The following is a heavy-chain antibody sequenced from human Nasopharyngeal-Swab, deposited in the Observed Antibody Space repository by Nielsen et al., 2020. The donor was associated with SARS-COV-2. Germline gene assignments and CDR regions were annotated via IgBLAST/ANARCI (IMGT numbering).Heavy chain of an antibody. V-gene: IGHV3-30-3*01. D-gene: IGHD6-19*01. Sequence: GGSLSLSCAASGFTFSSYAVHLVRQAPGKGLEGVAVISYDGSNKYYADSVKGRFTISRDNSKNTLYLQMNSLRAEDTAVYYCARDRGIAVAGNYYYYGMDVWGQGTTVTVSS. CDR2: ISYDGSNK. J-gene: IGHJ6*02. CDR3: ARDRGIAVAGNYYYYGMDV. CDR1: GFTFSSYA.